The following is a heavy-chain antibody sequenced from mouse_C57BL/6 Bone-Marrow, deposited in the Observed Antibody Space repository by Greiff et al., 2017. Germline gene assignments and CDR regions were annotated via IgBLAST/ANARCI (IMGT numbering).Heavy chain of an antibody. CDR1: GYAFTNYL. CDR3: ARDDSAWFAY. CDR2: INPGSGGT. J-gene: IGHJ3*01. Sequence: QVQLQQSGAELVRPGTSVKVSCKASGYAFTNYLIEWVKQRPGQGLEWIGVINPGSGGTKYNEKFKGKATLTADKSSSTAYMQLSSLTSEDSAVYFCARDDSAWFAYWGQGTLVTVSA. D-gene: IGHD2-4*01. V-gene: IGHV1-54*01.